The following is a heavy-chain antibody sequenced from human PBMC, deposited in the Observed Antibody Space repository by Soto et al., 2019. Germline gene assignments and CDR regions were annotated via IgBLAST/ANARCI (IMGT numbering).Heavy chain of an antibody. V-gene: IGHV1-8*01. CDR2: INPNSGDT. J-gene: IGHJ5*02. CDR1: GYTFSSNL. CDR3: AREYKWFDP. Sequence: GASVKVSCKASGYTFSSNLMNWVRQATGQGLEWMGWINPNSGDTAYAQKFQGRVTMTRNTSISTAYMELSSLRSEDSAVYYCAREYKWFDPWGQGTLVTVSS.